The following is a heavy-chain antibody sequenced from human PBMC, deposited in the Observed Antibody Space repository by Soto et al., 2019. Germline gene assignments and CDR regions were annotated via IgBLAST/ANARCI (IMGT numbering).Heavy chain of an antibody. Sequence: QVQLVQSGAEVKKPGSSVKVSCKASGGTFSSYAISWVRQAPGQGLEWMGGIIPIFGTANYAQKFQGRVTITADKSTSTAYMELSSLRSEDTAVYYCASSRIVVVPAAISILWFDHWGQGTLVTVSS. CDR3: ASSRIVVVPAAISILWFDH. CDR2: IIPIFGTA. CDR1: GGTFSSYA. D-gene: IGHD2-2*01. V-gene: IGHV1-69*06. J-gene: IGHJ5*02.